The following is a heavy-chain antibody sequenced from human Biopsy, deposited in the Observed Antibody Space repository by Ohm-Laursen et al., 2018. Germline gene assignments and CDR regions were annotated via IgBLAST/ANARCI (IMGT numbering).Heavy chain of an antibody. J-gene: IGHJ4*02. CDR1: RFTFEDYA. Sequence: SRRLSCTASRFTFEDYAMHWVRLTPGKGLEWGSGIDWNRGSIAYGDSVKGRFTISRDNGKNFLYLQMSSLRVEDTALYFCAKDKGAHINYGDLYYFDSWGPGTMVTVSA. CDR3: AKDKGAHINYGDLYYFDS. CDR2: IDWNRGSI. D-gene: IGHD3-10*01. V-gene: IGHV3-9*01.